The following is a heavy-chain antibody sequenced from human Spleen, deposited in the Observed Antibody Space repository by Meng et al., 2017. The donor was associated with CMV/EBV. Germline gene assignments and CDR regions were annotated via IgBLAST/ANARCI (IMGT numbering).Heavy chain of an antibody. CDR1: GGSISSGDYY. V-gene: IGHV4-30-4*08. D-gene: IGHD7-27*01. CDR3: ARVLGLGNIDY. J-gene: IGHJ4*02. CDR2: IYYSGST. Sequence: QRHLQRSGPGLLTPSQTLSLTCTVSGGSISSGDYYWSWIRQPPGKGLEWIGYIYYSGSTYYNPSLKSRVTISVDTSKNQFSLKLSSVTAADTAVYYCARVLGLGNIDYWGQGTLVTVSS.